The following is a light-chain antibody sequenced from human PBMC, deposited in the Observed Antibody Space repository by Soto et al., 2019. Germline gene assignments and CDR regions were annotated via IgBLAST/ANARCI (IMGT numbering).Light chain of an antibody. V-gene: IGLV2-14*01. J-gene: IGLJ1*01. Sequence: QSALTQPASVSGSPGQSITISCTGTSSDIGAWNYVSWYQQHPGKAPRLIIYDVVIRPSGVSNRFSGSKSGNTASLTISGLQAEDEADYYCSSNPPHDTHVFGAGTKLTVL. CDR1: SSDIGAWNY. CDR2: DVV. CDR3: SSNPPHDTHV.